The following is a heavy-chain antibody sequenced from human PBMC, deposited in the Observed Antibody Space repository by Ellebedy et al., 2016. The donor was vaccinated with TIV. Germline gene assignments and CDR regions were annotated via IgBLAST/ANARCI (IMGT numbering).Heavy chain of an antibody. D-gene: IGHD3-3*02. CDR2: IKYDGSEK. V-gene: IGHV3-7*01. CDR1: GFTLSLYW. CDR3: ARAAHFYSYGMDV. Sequence: GESLKISXASSGFTLSLYWMRWVRQAPGKGLEWVANIKYDGSEKYYVDSVKGRFTISRDNAKSSLSLQMNSLRVEDTAVYYCARAAHFYSYGMDVWGQGTTVTVS. J-gene: IGHJ6*02.